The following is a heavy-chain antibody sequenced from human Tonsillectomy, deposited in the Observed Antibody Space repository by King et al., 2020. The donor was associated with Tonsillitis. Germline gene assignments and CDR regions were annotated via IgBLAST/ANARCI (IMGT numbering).Heavy chain of an antibody. CDR1: GDTFSSFA. D-gene: IGHD3-3*01. CDR2: IIPIFGTA. Sequence: QLVQSGAEVKKPGSSVKVSCKTSGDTFSSFAINWVRQAPGQGLEWMGGIIPIFGTAKYAQKFQGRVTITADESTSTAYMELSSLRSEDTAVYFCARFTDYDFWSGYYDWGQGTLVTVSS. J-gene: IGHJ4*02. V-gene: IGHV1-69*01. CDR3: ARFTDYDFWSGYYD.